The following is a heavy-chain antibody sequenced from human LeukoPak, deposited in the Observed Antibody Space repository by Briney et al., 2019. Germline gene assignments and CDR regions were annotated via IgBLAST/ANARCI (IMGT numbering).Heavy chain of an antibody. V-gene: IGHV1-46*01. D-gene: IGHD2-15*01. J-gene: IGHJ4*02. CDR3: VRDSSSVAAQLEY. CDR2: INPSGGAT. Sequence: ASVKVSCKASGYTFTAYYTHWVRQAPGQGLEWMGMINPSGGATGYAQKFQGRVSMTGDTSTSTFYLELSSLRFEDTAAYYCVRDSSSVAAQLEYWGQGTLVSVSS. CDR1: GYTFTAYY.